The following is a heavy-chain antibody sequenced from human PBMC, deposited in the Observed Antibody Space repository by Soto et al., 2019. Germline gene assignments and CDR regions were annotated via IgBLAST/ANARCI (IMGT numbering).Heavy chain of an antibody. Sequence: SETLSLTCAVSGGTFSGYYWSGIRQPPGKGLEWIGEINHSGSTNYNPSLKSRVTISVDTSKNQFSLKLSSVTAADTAVYYCARGTYRSSTSCYWGMDVWGRGTTVT. V-gene: IGHV4-34*01. CDR1: GGTFSGYY. CDR3: ARGTYRSSTSCYWGMDV. J-gene: IGHJ6*02. D-gene: IGHD2-2*01. CDR2: INHSGST.